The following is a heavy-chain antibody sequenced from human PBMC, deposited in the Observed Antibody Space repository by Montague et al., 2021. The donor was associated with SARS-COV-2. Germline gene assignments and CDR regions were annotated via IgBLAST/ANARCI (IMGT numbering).Heavy chain of an antibody. CDR2: LYYSGNA. CDR1: GTTRKNNNY. J-gene: IGHJ4*02. V-gene: IGHV4-39*01. D-gene: IGHD3-3*01. Sequence: SETLSLTCSFSGTTRKNNNYWGWIRQPPGKGLEWVESLYYSGNAYYSPSLRSRVTISVDTSTSQFSLQLTSVTVSDTAIYYCARGIDFGLVASRSHYFDTWGQGTLVSVSS. CDR3: ARGIDFGLVASRSHYFDT.